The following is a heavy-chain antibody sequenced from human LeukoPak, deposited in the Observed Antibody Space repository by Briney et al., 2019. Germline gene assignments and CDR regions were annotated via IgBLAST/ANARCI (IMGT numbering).Heavy chain of an antibody. J-gene: IGHJ4*02. CDR3: ARVPPYTAMVTSYFDY. CDR1: GYTFTGYY. V-gene: IGHV1-2*06. Sequence: GASVRVSCKASGYTFTGYYMHWVRQAPGQGLEWMGRINPNSGGTNYAQKFQGRVTMTRDTSISTAYMELSRLRSDDTAVYYFARVPPYTAMVTSYFDYWCQGTLVTVSS. D-gene: IGHD5-18*01. CDR2: INPNSGGT.